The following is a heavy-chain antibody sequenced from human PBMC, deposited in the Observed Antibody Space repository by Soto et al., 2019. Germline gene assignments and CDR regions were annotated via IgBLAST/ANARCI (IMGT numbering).Heavy chain of an antibody. CDR2: INAGNGNT. V-gene: IGHV1-3*01. Sequence: ASVKVSCKASGYTFTSYAMHWVRQAPGQRLEWLGWINAGNGNTKYSQKFQGRVTITRDTSASTAYMELSSLRSEDTAVYYCARLPLLPVASTGYYYYGIDVWGQGTTVTVSS. J-gene: IGHJ6*02. D-gene: IGHD6-19*01. CDR3: ARLPLLPVASTGYYYYGIDV. CDR1: GYTFTSYA.